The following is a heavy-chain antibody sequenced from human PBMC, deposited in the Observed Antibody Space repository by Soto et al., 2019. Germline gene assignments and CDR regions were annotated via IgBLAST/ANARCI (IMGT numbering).Heavy chain of an antibody. CDR2: IYYSGST. CDR3: ARRYGSAFDL. V-gene: IGHV4-59*01. J-gene: IGHJ3*01. CDR1: GGSIXSYD. Sequence: SETLSLTCSFSGGSIXSYDWSWIRQPPGKGLEWIGYIYYSGSTNYNPSLKSRVTISVDTSKNQFSLKLSSVTAADTAVYYCARRYGSAFDLWGQGTMVTVSS. D-gene: IGHD3-10*01.